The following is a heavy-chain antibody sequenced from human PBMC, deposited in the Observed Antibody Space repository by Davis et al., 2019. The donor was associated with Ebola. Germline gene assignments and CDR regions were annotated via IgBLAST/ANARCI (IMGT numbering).Heavy chain of an antibody. CDR1: GITFNIYA. CDR3: AKSFLITGSHMSEFRGVDY. D-gene: IGHD2-8*02. Sequence: GESLKISCAASGITFNIYALTWVRQAPGKGLEWVSAISGSGGSTYYADSVKGRFTISRDNSKNTLSLQMDSLRADDTAVYYCAKSFLITGSHMSEFRGVDYWGQGTVVTVSS. CDR2: ISGSGGST. V-gene: IGHV3-23*01. J-gene: IGHJ4*02.